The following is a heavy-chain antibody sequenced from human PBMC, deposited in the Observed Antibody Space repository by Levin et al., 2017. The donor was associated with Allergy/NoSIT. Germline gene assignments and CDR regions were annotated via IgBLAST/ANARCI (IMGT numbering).Heavy chain of an antibody. J-gene: IGHJ3*01. V-gene: IGHV5-51*01. CDR2: IYPSDSDT. Sequence: ASVKVSCKGSGYTFSNYWIGWVRQLPGKGLEWMGIIYPSDSDTRYSPSFQGQVSIPADKSISTAYLQWSSLKASDSAVYYCVISRGLAVRLDALDVWGQGTKDTVSS. CDR3: VISRGLAVRLDALDV. CDR1: GYTFSNYW. D-gene: IGHD6-6*01.